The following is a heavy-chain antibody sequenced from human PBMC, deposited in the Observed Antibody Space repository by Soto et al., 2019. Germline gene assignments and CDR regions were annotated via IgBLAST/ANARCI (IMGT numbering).Heavy chain of an antibody. CDR3: ARGLCTGGTCYGLTFDL. J-gene: IGHJ3*01. V-gene: IGHV1-8*01. D-gene: IGHD2-15*01. Sequence: ASVKVSCKASGYTFTRFDISGLRQASGQGLEWMGWMAPFSGNTGSAQKFQGRISLTRNTSINTAYMELTGLTSDDTAMYYCARGLCTGGTCYGLTFDLWGQGTVVTVSS. CDR2: MAPFSGNT. CDR1: GYTFTRFD.